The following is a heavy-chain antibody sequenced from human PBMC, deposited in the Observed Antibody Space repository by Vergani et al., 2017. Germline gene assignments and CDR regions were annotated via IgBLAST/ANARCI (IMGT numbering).Heavy chain of an antibody. CDR2: IIPIFGTA. V-gene: IGHV1-69*01. J-gene: IGHJ2*01. CDR1: GGTFSSYA. D-gene: IGHD2-2*01. CDR3: ARSPPMRFCSSTSCYARXFDL. Sequence: QVQLVQSGAEVKKPGSSVKVSCKASGGTFSSYAISWVRQAPGQGLEWMGGIIPIFGTANYAQKFQGRVTITADESTSTAYMELSSLRSEDTAVYYCARSPPMRFCSSTSCYARXFDLWGRGTLVTVSS.